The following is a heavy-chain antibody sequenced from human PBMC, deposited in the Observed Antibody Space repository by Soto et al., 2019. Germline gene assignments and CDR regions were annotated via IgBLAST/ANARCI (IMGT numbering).Heavy chain of an antibody. D-gene: IGHD3-16*01. CDR1: GFTFSSYW. V-gene: IGHV3-74*01. CDR2: IKGDGTNT. CDR3: ARGLSSYYGLHY. J-gene: IGHJ4*02. Sequence: EVQLVESGGGLVQFGGSLRLSCAASGFTFSSYWMHWVRQFPGKGLVWVSRIKGDGTNTGYADSVKGGFTISRDNDKNTLELQMNILSAEDKAVYYCARGLSSYYGLHYWGQGTLVTVSS.